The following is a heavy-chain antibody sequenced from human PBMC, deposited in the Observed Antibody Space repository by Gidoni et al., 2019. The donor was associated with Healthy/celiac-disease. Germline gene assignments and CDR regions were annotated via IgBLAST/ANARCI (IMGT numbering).Heavy chain of an antibody. J-gene: IGHJ4*02. V-gene: IGHV3-74*01. Sequence: EVKLVESGGGLFQPGGSLRLSCAASGFTFSSYWMHWVRQAPGKGLVWVSRINSDGSSTSYADSVKGRFTISRDNAKNTLYLQMNSLRAEDTAVYYCARARMGIVVVPAAIDYWGQGTLVTVSS. CDR3: ARARMGIVVVPAAIDY. D-gene: IGHD2-2*01. CDR1: GFTFSSYW. CDR2: INSDGSST.